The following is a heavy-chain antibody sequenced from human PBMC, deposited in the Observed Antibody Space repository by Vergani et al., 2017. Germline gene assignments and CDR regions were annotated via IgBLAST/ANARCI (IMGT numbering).Heavy chain of an antibody. D-gene: IGHD3-3*01. CDR1: GGSFSGYY. Sequence: QVQLQQWGAGLLKPSETLSLTCAVYGGSFSGYYWSWIRQPPGKGLEWIGEINHSGSTNYNPSLKSRVTISVDTSKNQFSLKLSSVTAADTAVYFCASGRRITIFGVGIYNWFDPWGQGTLVTVSS. CDR3: ASGRRITIFGVGIYNWFDP. CDR2: INHSGST. V-gene: IGHV4-34*01. J-gene: IGHJ5*02.